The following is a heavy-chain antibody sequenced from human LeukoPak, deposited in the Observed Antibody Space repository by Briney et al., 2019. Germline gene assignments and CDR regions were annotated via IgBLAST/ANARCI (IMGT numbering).Heavy chain of an antibody. J-gene: IGHJ4*02. CDR2: IIPIFGTA. CDR1: GGTFISYA. D-gene: IGHD3-10*01. CDR3: ARENYSYYFDY. Sequence: SVKVSCKASGGTFISYAISWGRQAPGQGLEWMGGIIPIFGTANYAQKFQGRVTITSDKSTSKAYMELSSRRAEDTAGEDCARENYSYYFDYWGQGTLVTVSS. V-gene: IGHV1-69*06.